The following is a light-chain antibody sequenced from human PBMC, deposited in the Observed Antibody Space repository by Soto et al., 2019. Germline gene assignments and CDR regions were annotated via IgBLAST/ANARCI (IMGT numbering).Light chain of an antibody. V-gene: IGLV1-44*01. CDR3: AAWDDSLNGPA. J-gene: IGLJ2*01. Sequence: QAVVTQPPSASGTPGQRVTVSCSGTYSNIGINDVHWYRQLSGTAPQILIYDTSQRATGVPDRFSGSRSGTSASLVISGLQTEDEADYHWAAWDDSLNGPAFGGGTKVTVL. CDR2: DTS. CDR1: YSNIGIND.